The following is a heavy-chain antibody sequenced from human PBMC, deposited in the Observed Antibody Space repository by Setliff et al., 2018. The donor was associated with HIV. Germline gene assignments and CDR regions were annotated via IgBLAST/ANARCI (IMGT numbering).Heavy chain of an antibody. D-gene: IGHD2-8*01. J-gene: IGHJ6*03. Sequence: SETLSLTCTVSGGSISSSGDYWSWVRQHPGKGLEWIGYIYYTGSTYSNPSLQSRVRISVDTSKNQFSLRLSSVTAADTAVYYCARDSGNGKTANLNYLDVWGKGTTVTVSS. CDR1: GGSISSSGDY. CDR3: ARDSGNGKTANLNYLDV. CDR2: IYYTGST. V-gene: IGHV4-31*03.